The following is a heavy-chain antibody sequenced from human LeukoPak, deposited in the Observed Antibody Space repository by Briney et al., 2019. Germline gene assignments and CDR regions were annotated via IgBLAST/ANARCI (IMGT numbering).Heavy chain of an antibody. D-gene: IGHD1-26*01. CDR2: INPNSGGT. J-gene: IGHJ4*02. V-gene: IGHV1-2*06. CDR3: ASGMKRVAGATWAPFDY. Sequence: ASVKVSCKASGYTFTGYYMHWVRQAPGQGLEWMGRINPNSGGTNYAQKFQGRVTMTRDTSISTAYMELSRLRSDDTAVYYCASGMKRVAGATWAPFDYWGQGTLVTVSS. CDR1: GYTFTGYY.